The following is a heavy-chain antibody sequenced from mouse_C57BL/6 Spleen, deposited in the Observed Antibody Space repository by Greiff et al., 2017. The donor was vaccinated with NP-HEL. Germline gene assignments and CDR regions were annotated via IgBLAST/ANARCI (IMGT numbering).Heavy chain of an antibody. CDR2: INYDGSST. J-gene: IGHJ4*01. D-gene: IGHD1-1*01. CDR3: ARDTAITTVDYAMDY. Sequence: EVKVVESEGGLVQPGSSMKLSCTASGFTFSDYYMAWVRQVPEKGLEWVANINYDGSSTYYLDSLKSRFIISRDNAKNILYLQMSSLKSEDTATYYCARDTAITTVDYAMDYWGQGTSVTVSS. V-gene: IGHV5-16*01. CDR1: GFTFSDYY.